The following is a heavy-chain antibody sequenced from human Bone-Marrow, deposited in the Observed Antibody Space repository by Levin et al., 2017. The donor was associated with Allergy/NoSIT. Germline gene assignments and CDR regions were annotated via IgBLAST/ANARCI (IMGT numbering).Heavy chain of an antibody. Sequence: GESLKISCAASGFTFSSYWMHWVRQAPGKGLVGVSRINSDGSSANYADSVKGRFTISRDNGKNTLYLQMNSLRDEDTGVYYCARGISSSWYNWFDPWGQGTLVTVSS. D-gene: IGHD6-13*01. J-gene: IGHJ5*02. V-gene: IGHV3-74*01. CDR3: ARGISSSWYNWFDP. CDR2: INSDGSSA. CDR1: GFTFSSYW.